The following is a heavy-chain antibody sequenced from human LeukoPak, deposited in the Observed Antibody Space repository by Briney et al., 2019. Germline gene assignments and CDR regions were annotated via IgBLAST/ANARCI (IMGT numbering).Heavy chain of an antibody. CDR1: GGTFSSYA. CDR3: ARGPDCSSTSCYDREDKELRYFDWLLPFAY. J-gene: IGHJ4*02. Sequence: SVKVSCKASGGTFSSYAISWVRQAPGQGLEWMGGIIPIFGTANYAQKFQGRVTITADKSTSTAYMELSSLRSEDTAVYYCARGPDCSSTSCYDREDKELRYFDWLLPFAYWGQGTLVTVSS. CDR2: IIPIFGTA. V-gene: IGHV1-69*06. D-gene: IGHD2-2*01.